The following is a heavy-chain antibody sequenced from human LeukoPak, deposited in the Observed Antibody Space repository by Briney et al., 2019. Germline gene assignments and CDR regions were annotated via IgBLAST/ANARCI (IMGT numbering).Heavy chain of an antibody. CDR1: GGTFSSYA. Sequence: ASVTVSCKASGGTFSSYAISWVRQAPGQGLEWMGGIIPIFGTANYAQKFQGRVTITADESTSTAYMELSSLRSEDTAVYYCARDPDYGGNSDNWFDPWGQGTLVTVSS. CDR2: IIPIFGTA. D-gene: IGHD4-23*01. J-gene: IGHJ5*02. CDR3: ARDPDYGGNSDNWFDP. V-gene: IGHV1-69*13.